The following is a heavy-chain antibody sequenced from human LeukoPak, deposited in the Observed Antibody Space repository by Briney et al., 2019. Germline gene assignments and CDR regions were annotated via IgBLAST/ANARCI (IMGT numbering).Heavy chain of an antibody. V-gene: IGHV3-23*01. D-gene: IGHD1-26*01. Sequence: PGGSLRLSCTASGFTFSNYAMSWVRQAPGKGLEWVSAISGGGGSTYYADSVKGRFTISRDNSKNTLYLQMNSLRAEDTAVYYCAKEGRRLFKEAFDIWGQGTMVTVSS. CDR2: ISGGGGST. CDR1: GFTFSNYA. J-gene: IGHJ3*02. CDR3: AKEGRRLFKEAFDI.